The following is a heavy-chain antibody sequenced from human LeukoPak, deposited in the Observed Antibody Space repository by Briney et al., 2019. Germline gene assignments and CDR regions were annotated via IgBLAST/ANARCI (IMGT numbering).Heavy chain of an antibody. CDR3: ARRSKQWLVRFYYFDY. D-gene: IGHD6-19*01. Sequence: PSETLSLTCAVYGGSFSGYYWSWIRQPPGKGLEWIGEINHSGSTNYNPSLKSRVTISVDTSKNQFSLKLSSVTAADTAVYYCARRSKQWLVRFYYFDYWGQGTLVTVSS. CDR1: GGSFSGYY. V-gene: IGHV4-34*01. CDR2: INHSGST. J-gene: IGHJ4*02.